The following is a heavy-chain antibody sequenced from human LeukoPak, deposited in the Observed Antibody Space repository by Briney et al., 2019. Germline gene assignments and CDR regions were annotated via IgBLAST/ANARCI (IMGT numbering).Heavy chain of an antibody. D-gene: IGHD6-13*01. J-gene: IGHJ4*02. V-gene: IGHV4-4*02. Sequence: PSETLSLTCSVSIGSISSSKWWSWVRQSPVKGLEWIGEIYLYGTTNYNPSFTSRVTMSVDRSRNQFSLKLTSVTAADTAIYFCARDVGTGMAAAFDDWGPGTLVIVSS. CDR2: IYLYGTT. CDR3: ARDVGTGMAAAFDD. CDR1: IGSISSSKW.